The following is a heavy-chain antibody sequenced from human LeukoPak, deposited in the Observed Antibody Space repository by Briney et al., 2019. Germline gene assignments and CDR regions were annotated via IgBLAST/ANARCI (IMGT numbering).Heavy chain of an antibody. Sequence: GGSLRLSCTASGFVASGYFMGWVRQAPGKGLKWVATIYGGGNAFYTDSVKGRFTVSRDDSRDTLYLQMNGLKAEDTATYYCTTVNSGYYYFEYWGQGTVVTVSS. V-gene: IGHV3-53*01. D-gene: IGHD5-12*01. J-gene: IGHJ4*02. CDR1: GFVASGYF. CDR2: IYGGGNA. CDR3: TTVNSGYYYFEY.